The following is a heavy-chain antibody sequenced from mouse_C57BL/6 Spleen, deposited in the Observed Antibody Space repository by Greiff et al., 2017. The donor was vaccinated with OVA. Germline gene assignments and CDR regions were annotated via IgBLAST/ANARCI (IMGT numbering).Heavy chain of an antibody. J-gene: IGHJ1*03. CDR1: GYTFTSYW. D-gene: IGHD1-1*01. CDR2: INPSSGYN. CDR3: ARGDYGGSYGYFDV. Sequence: QVQLKESGAELAKPGASVKLSCKASGYTFTSYWMPWVKQRPGQGLEWIGYINPSSGYNKYNQKFKDKATFTADKSSSTDCMQLSSRTYENSAVDSCARGDYGGSYGYFDVWGTGTTGTVSS. V-gene: IGHV1-7*01.